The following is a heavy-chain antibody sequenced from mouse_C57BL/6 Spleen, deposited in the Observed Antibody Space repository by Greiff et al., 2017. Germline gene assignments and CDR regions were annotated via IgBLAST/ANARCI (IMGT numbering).Heavy chain of an antibody. CDR1: GFNFSSYA. Sequence: EVKLVESGAGLVKPGGSLKLSCAASGFNFSSYAMSWVRQTPEKRLEWVAYISSGGDYLYYADTVKGRFTISRDNARNTLYLQMSSLKSEDTAMYYCTRGGGYYSAWLAYWGQGTLVTVAA. D-gene: IGHD2-3*01. CDR2: ISSGGDYL. V-gene: IGHV5-9-1*02. J-gene: IGHJ3*01. CDR3: TRGGGYYSAWLAY.